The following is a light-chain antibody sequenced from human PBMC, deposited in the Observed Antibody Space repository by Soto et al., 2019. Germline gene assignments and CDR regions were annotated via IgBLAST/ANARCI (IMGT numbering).Light chain of an antibody. J-gene: IGKJ5*01. CDR3: QQRSNWPSIT. Sequence: EIVLTQSPATLSLSPGERATLSCRASQSVSNYLAWYQQKPGQAPRLIVYDAYNRATGIPARFTGSGAGTDFTLTISSLEPEDFAVYYCQQRSNWPSITFGQGTRRDIK. V-gene: IGKV3-11*01. CDR2: DAY. CDR1: QSVSNY.